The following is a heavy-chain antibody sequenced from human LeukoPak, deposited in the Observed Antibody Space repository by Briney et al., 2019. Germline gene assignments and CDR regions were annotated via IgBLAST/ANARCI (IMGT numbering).Heavy chain of an antibody. J-gene: IGHJ4*02. CDR3: ARVNYYGSGSYYDFDY. D-gene: IGHD3-10*01. Sequence: SETLSLTCTVSGGSISRYYWSWIRQPAGKGLEWIGRVYTSGSTTYNPSLKSRVTVSVDTSKNQLSLKLRSVTAADTAVYYCARVNYYGSGSYYDFDYWGQGTLVTVSS. CDR2: VYTSGST. CDR1: GGSISRYY. V-gene: IGHV4-4*07.